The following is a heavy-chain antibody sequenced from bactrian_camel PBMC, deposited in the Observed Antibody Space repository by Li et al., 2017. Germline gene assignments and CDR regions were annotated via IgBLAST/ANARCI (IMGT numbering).Heavy chain of an antibody. D-gene: IGHD2*01. CDR2: LASDGKT. Sequence: HVQLVESGGGSVQIGGSLRLSCEVVGYTFGADCVGWFRQAQGKEREGVAALASDGKTNYHYNVKGRFTISRDSVKNTLYLQMDSLKPEDSAMYYCGVHTRGGYCESVVFNYFNMDFWGKGTQVTVS. CDR1: GYTFGADC. V-gene: IGHV3S53*01. J-gene: IGHJ7*01.